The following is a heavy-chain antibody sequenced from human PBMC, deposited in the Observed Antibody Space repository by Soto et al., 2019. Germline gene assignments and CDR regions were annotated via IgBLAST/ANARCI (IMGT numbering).Heavy chain of an antibody. CDR1: GFTFSAFW. D-gene: IGHD2-21*01. V-gene: IGHV3-7*04. Sequence: EVQLVESGGGLVQPGESLRLSCAASGFTFSAFWMTWLRQAPGKGLEWVANIKRDGTVTHYGDSVEGRCTLSRDNAQNSLFLQLNSLSPEDTAMYYCARDFTPPGEFFYDALDVWGQGAFVTVSS. CDR3: ARDFTPPGEFFYDALDV. J-gene: IGHJ3*01. CDR2: IKRDGTVT.